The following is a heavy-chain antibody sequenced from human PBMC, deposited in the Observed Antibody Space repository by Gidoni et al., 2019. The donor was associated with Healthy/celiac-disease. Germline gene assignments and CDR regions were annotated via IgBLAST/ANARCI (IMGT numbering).Heavy chain of an antibody. CDR2: IYYSGST. Sequence: QVQLQESGPGLVKPSQTLSLTCPVSGCSIISGGYYWSWLRQHPGKGLEWIGYIYYSGSTYYNPSLKSRVTISVDTSKNQFSLKLSSVTAADTAVYYCARGGDRALEHWGQGTLVTVSS. D-gene: IGHD3-10*01. CDR3: ARGGDRALEH. CDR1: GCSIISGGYY. J-gene: IGHJ1*01. V-gene: IGHV4-31*03.